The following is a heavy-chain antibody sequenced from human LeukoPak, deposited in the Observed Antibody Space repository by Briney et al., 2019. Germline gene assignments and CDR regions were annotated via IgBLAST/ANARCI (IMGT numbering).Heavy chain of an antibody. CDR3: ARAKYYYDSSGYCD. V-gene: IGHV3-20*04. Sequence: PGGSLRLSCAASGFTFDDYGMSWVRQAPGKGLEWVSGINWNGGNTGYADSVKGRFTISRDNAKNSLYLQMNSLRAEDTALYYCARAKYYYDSSGYCDWGRGTLVTVSS. D-gene: IGHD3-22*01. CDR1: GFTFDDYG. CDR2: INWNGGNT. J-gene: IGHJ4*02.